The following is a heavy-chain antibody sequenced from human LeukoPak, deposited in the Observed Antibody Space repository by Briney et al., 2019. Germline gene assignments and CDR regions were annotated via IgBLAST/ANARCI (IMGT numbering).Heavy chain of an antibody. J-gene: IGHJ4*02. Sequence: PSETLSLTCAVYGGSFSGYYWSWIRQPPGKGLEWIGEINHSGSTNYNPSLKSRVTISVDTSKNQFSLKLSSVTAADTAVYYCARGGGYSSGWYNYWGQGTLVTVSS. D-gene: IGHD6-19*01. CDR3: ARGGGYSSGWYNY. CDR1: GGSFSGYY. CDR2: INHSGST. V-gene: IGHV4-34*01.